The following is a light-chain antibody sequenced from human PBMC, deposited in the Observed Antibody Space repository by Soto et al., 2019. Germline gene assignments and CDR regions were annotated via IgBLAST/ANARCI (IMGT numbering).Light chain of an antibody. V-gene: IGKV3-20*01. CDR1: RSVRSSC. CDR2: GAS. Sequence: PGERATLSCRASRSVRSSCVAWYQQKPGQAPRLLIYGASSRATGIPDRFSGSGSGTDFTLTISRLEPEDFAVYHCQQYGSSPRTFGQGTKVEIK. J-gene: IGKJ1*01. CDR3: QQYGSSPRT.